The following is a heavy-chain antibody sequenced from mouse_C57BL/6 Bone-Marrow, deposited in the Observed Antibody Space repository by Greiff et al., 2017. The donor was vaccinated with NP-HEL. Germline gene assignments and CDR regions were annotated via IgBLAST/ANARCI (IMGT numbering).Heavy chain of an antibody. CDR2: ISSGGDYI. J-gene: IGHJ3*01. D-gene: IGHD1-1*01. V-gene: IGHV5-9-1*02. CDR3: TRDEFYYGSSYGSY. Sequence: EVHLVESGEGLVKPGGSLKLSCAASGFTFSSYAMSWVRQTPEKRLEWVAYISSGGDYIYYADTVKGRFTISRDNARNTLYLQMSSLKSEDTAMYYCTRDEFYYGSSYGSYWGQGTLVTVSA. CDR1: GFTFSSYA.